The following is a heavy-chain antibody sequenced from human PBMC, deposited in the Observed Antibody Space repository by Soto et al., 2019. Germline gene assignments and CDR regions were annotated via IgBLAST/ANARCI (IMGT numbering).Heavy chain of an antibody. D-gene: IGHD3-9*01. Sequence: PGGSLRLSCAASGFTFSSYAMHWVRQAPGKGLEYVSAISSNGDSTYYANSVKGRFTISRDNSKNTLYLQMGSLRAEDMAVYYCARNHRSSDFDWLLYPYAFDIWGQGTMVTVSS. J-gene: IGHJ3*02. V-gene: IGHV3-64*01. CDR3: ARNHRSSDFDWLLYPYAFDI. CDR1: GFTFSSYA. CDR2: ISSNGDST.